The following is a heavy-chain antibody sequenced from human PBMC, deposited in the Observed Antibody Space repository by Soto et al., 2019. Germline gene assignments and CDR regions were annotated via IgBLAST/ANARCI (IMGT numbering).Heavy chain of an antibody. Sequence: SVKVSCKASGGTFSSYAISWVRQAPGQGLEWMGGIIPIFGTANYAQKFQGRVTITADESTSTAYMELSSLRSEDTAVYYCARGGYSYGYGGYYGMDVWGQGTTVTVSS. J-gene: IGHJ6*02. CDR3: ARGGYSYGYGGYYGMDV. V-gene: IGHV1-69*13. CDR1: GGTFSSYA. CDR2: IIPIFGTA. D-gene: IGHD5-18*01.